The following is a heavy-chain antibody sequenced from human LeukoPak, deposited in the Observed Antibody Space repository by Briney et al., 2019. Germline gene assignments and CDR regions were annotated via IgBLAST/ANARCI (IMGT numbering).Heavy chain of an antibody. CDR3: ARGLKNDYGDYPVIFDY. Sequence: GGSLRLSCAASGFTFSNYAMHWVRQAPGKGLEWVSVIYSGGSTYYADSVKGRFTISRDNSKNTLYLQMNSLRAEDTAVYYCARGLKNDYGDYPVIFDYWGQGTLVTVSS. CDR1: GFTFSNYA. CDR2: IYSGGST. J-gene: IGHJ4*02. V-gene: IGHV3-66*01. D-gene: IGHD4-17*01.